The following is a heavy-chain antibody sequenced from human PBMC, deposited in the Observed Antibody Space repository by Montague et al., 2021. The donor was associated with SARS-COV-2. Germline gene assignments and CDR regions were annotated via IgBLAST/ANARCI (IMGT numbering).Heavy chain of an antibody. CDR2: VYYTGNT. V-gene: IGHV4-59*01. J-gene: IGHJ6*02. Sequence: SETLSLTCTVSGDSIISFYWTWVRQSPGKGLEWIGNVYYTGNTKYKSSLEGRVTISVDTSKSQFSLKLSSVTAADTAVYYCARDQANYGLDVWGQGTTVTVSS. CDR3: ARDQANYGLDV. CDR1: GDSIISFY.